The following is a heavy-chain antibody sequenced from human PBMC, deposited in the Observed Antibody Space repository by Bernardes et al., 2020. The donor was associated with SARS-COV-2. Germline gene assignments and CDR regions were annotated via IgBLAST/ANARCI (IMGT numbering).Heavy chain of an antibody. J-gene: IGHJ4*02. Sequence: SGPTLSRPTQTLPLTCTYSGLSLRSSGMRVSWIRHPPGPALEWLARIDWDDDKFYSTSLKTRLTISKDTPKNQVVLTMTNMDPVDTATYYCARITPYCSGGICYFDHWGQGTLVTVAS. CDR3: ARITPYCSGGICYFDH. D-gene: IGHD2-15*01. CDR1: GLSLRSSGMR. V-gene: IGHV2-70D*14. CDR2: IDWDDDK.